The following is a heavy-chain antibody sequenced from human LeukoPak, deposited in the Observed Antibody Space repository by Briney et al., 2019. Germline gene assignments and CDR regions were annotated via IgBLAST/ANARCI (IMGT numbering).Heavy chain of an antibody. D-gene: IGHD4-17*01. Sequence: GGSLRLSCAASGFTFSSYWMSWVRQAPGKGLEWVANIKQDGSEKYCVDSVKGRFTISRDNAKNSLYLQMNSLRAEDTAVYYCARDHYGDYVYYYYGMDVWGQGTTVTVSS. CDR1: GFTFSSYW. CDR3: ARDHYGDYVYYYYGMDV. J-gene: IGHJ6*02. CDR2: IKQDGSEK. V-gene: IGHV3-7*01.